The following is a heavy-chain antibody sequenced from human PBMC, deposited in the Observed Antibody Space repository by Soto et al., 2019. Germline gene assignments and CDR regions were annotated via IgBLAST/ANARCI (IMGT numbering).Heavy chain of an antibody. J-gene: IGHJ4*02. D-gene: IGHD3-22*01. CDR2: INHSGST. CDR1: GGSFIGYY. Sequence: LETLSLTCAVYGGSFIGYYWSWIRQPPGKGLEWIGEINHSGSTNYNPSLKSRVTISVDTSKNQFSLKLSSVTAADTAVYYCARSEYYYDSSGYYPPWGQGTLVTVSS. V-gene: IGHV4-34*01. CDR3: ARSEYYYDSSGYYPP.